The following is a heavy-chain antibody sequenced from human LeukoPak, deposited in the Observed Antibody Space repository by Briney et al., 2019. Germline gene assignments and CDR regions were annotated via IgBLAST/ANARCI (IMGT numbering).Heavy chain of an antibody. V-gene: IGHV4-34*01. J-gene: IGHJ4*02. D-gene: IGHD6-13*01. CDR1: GGSFGGYY. CDR3: ARGLRYSSSWYYLFDY. CDR2: INHSGST. Sequence: SETLSLTCAVYGGSFGGYYWSWIRQPPGKGLEWIGEINHSGSTNYNPSLKSRVTISVDTSKNQFSLKLSSVTAADTAVYYCARGLRYSSSWYYLFDYWGQGTLVTVSS.